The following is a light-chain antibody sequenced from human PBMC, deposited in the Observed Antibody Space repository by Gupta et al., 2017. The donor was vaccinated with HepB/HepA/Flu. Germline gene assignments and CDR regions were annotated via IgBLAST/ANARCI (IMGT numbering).Light chain of an antibody. CDR3: QQRSNWPRT. V-gene: IGKV3-11*01. CDR2: DAS. Sequence: EFLLPHPPATLSLPPGESTTPSSRARQGVSSYLAWYQQKPGQAPRLLIYDASNRATGIPARFSGSGSGTDFTLTISSLEPEDFAVYYCQQRSNWPRTFGPGTKVDIK. CDR1: QGVSSY. J-gene: IGKJ3*01.